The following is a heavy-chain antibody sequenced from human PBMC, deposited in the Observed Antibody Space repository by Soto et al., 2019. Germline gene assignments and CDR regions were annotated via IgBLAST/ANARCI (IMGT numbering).Heavy chain of an antibody. V-gene: IGHV3-33*01. CDR2: IWFDGNDK. Sequence: QVQLVESGGGVVQPGRSVRLSCAASGFDFSNYGIHWVRRAPGKGLEWVAVIWFDGNDKYYADSVKGRIAVSRDNSKNTLYLQMSRLSAEYTAVYYSARHLYTSGQSYYYYALNAWGQGTTVTVSS. J-gene: IGHJ6*02. CDR3: ARHLYTSGQSYYYYALNA. D-gene: IGHD6-25*01. CDR1: GFDFSNYG.